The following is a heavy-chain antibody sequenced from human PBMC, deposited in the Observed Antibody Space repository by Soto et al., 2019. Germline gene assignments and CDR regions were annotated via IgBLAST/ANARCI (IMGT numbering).Heavy chain of an antibody. V-gene: IGHV3-7*01. J-gene: IGHJ3*02. D-gene: IGHD6-13*01. CDR1: GFTFSSYW. Sequence: GGSLRLSCAASGFTFSSYWMSWVRQAPGKGLEWVANIKQDGSEKYYVDSVKGRFTISRDNAKNSLYLQMNSLRAEDTAVYYCATDDNWWGSSPDAFDIWGQGTMVTV. CDR2: IKQDGSEK. CDR3: ATDDNWWGSSPDAFDI.